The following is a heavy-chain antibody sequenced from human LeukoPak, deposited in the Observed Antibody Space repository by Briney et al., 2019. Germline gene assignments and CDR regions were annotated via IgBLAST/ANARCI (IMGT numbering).Heavy chain of an antibody. D-gene: IGHD3-10*01. V-gene: IGHV3-21*04. CDR3: ARDHGQSGIDY. CDR2: ITSSSSYI. Sequence: GGSLRLSCAASGFTFSDYSMNWVRQAPGRGLEWVSSITSSSSYIYYGDSVKGRFTISRDNAKNSLYLQMNSLRAEDTAVYYCARDHGQSGIDYWGQGTLVTVSS. CDR1: GFTFSDYS. J-gene: IGHJ4*02.